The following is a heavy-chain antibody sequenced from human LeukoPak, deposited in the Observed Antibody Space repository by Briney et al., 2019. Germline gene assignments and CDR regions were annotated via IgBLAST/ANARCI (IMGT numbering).Heavy chain of an antibody. CDR3: ANPRLRGGYLFDY. D-gene: IGHD5-12*01. J-gene: IGHJ4*02. CDR2: VSDDGSNK. Sequence: GRSLRLSCAASGFTFSSYGMHWVRQAPGKGLEWMAVVSDDGSNKYYEDSVRGRFTISRDNSKNTLYLQMSSLRDEDTAVYYCANPRLRGGYLFDYWGQGTLVTVSS. CDR1: GFTFSSYG. V-gene: IGHV3-30*18.